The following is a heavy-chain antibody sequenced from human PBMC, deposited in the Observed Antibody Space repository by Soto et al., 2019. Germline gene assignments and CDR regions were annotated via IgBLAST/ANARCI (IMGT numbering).Heavy chain of an antibody. CDR3: ARRPKRGSYSWCFDY. D-gene: IGHD1-26*01. J-gene: IGHJ4*02. Sequence: QLQLQESGPGLVKPSETLSLTCTVSGGSITSNAYYWGWIHQPPGKGLEWLGYIYYSGSASYNPSLKSRVTMSVDTSKNQFSLKLSSVTAADTAVYYCARRPKRGSYSWCFDYWGQGTLVTVSS. CDR1: GGSITSNAYY. CDR2: IYYSGSA. V-gene: IGHV4-39*01.